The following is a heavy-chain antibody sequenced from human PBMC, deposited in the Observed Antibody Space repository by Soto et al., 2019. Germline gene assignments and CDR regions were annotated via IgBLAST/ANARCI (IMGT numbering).Heavy chain of an antibody. CDR3: SPYSGDYNFAR. D-gene: IGHD4-17*01. CDR1: GYTLNEVA. CDR2: FGTDEAET. Sequence: QVQLVQSGAEVKKPGASVKVSCKVSGYTLNEVAMHWVRQATGKGLEWLGGFGTDEAETIYAQHCQGRVTMPEGTSPDTVFMELSSLRSEDTGLYFCSPYSGDYNFARRGQGTVVTVSS. V-gene: IGHV1-24*01. J-gene: IGHJ5*02.